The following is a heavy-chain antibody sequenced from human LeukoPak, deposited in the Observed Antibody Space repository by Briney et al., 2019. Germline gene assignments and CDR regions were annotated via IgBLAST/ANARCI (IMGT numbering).Heavy chain of an antibody. CDR2: ITGSGSDT. Sequence: GGSLRLSCEASGFTFSSYAMNWVRQVPGKGLEWVSSITGSGSDTYFVDSVKGRFTISRDNSKNTLYLQLSSLRAEDTAVYYCAKGTEGYCSGTICYPFDYWGRGTLVTVSS. CDR3: AKGTEGYCSGTICYPFDY. V-gene: IGHV3-23*01. CDR1: GFTFSSYA. D-gene: IGHD2-15*01. J-gene: IGHJ4*02.